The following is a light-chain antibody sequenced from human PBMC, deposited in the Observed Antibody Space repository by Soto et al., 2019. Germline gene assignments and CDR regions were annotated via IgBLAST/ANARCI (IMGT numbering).Light chain of an antibody. Sequence: AIRITHSRSSFSASTGDRVTITCRSSQGISSYLAWYQQKPGKAPKLLIYAASTLQSGAPSRFSGSGSGTDFTLTISCLQSEDFATYYCQQYYSYPWTLGQGTKVYIK. CDR3: QQYYSYPWT. CDR1: QGISSY. CDR2: AAS. J-gene: IGKJ1*01. V-gene: IGKV1-8*01.